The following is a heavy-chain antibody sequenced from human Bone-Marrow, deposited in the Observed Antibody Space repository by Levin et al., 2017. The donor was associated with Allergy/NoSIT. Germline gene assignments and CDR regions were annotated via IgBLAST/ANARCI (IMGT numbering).Heavy chain of an antibody. V-gene: IGHV3-66*01. J-gene: IGHJ4*02. Sequence: GESLKISCAASGFTVGNNYVAWVRQAPGKGLDWISVIYSGGDTYYTDSVKGRFTISRDNSKNTLYLQMNSLRVEDTAVYYCSSAPGFSDYWGQGTLVTVSS. CDR1: GFTVGNNY. CDR2: IYSGGDT. CDR3: SSAPGFSDY.